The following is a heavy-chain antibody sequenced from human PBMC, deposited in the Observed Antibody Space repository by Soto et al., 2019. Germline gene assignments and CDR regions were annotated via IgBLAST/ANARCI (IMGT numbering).Heavy chain of an antibody. J-gene: IGHJ2*01. CDR3: ARGQWVFRNCFFDL. V-gene: IGHV4-59*01. CDR2: IFYTGIT. D-gene: IGHD1-20*01. CDR1: GGSIGRYY. Sequence: QVQLQESGPGLVKPSETLSLTCTVSGGSIGRYYWSWVRQSPGKGLEWIGYIFYTGITNYNPSLMSRVAISLHTSKNEFSLNLTSVTPEDTAVYYCARGQWVFRNCFFDLWGRCTLVPVSS.